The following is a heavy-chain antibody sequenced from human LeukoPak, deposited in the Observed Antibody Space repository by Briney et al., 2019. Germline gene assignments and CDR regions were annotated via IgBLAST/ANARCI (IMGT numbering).Heavy chain of an antibody. CDR1: GSTFSSYA. CDR3: AKVVVRAAAAGGE. CDR2: ISGSGGST. Sequence: GGSLRLSCAASGSTFSSYAMSWVRQAPGKGLEWVSAISGSGGSTYYADSVKGRFTISRDNSKNALYLQMNSLRAEDTAVYYCAKVVVRAAAAGGEWGQGTLVTVSS. V-gene: IGHV3-23*01. D-gene: IGHD6-13*01. J-gene: IGHJ4*02.